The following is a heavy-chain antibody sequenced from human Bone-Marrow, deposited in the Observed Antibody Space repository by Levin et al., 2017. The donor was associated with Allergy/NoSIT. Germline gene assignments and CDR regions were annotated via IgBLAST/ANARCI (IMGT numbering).Heavy chain of an antibody. J-gene: IGHJ4*02. CDR1: GGSISSSDYF. CDR3: ARRSRDGYSYFHY. D-gene: IGHD5-24*01. CDR2: VYYSGGGST. V-gene: IGHV4-39*01. Sequence: SETLSLTCAVSGGSISSSDYFWDWIRQPPGKGLEWIGSVYYSGGGSTYYNPSLTSRVTIFVDTSKSQFSLKLISVTAADTAVYYCARRSRDGYSYFHYWGQGTLVTVSS.